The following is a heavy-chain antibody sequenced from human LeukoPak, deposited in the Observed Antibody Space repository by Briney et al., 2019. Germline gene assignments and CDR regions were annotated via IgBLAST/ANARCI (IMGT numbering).Heavy chain of an antibody. D-gene: IGHD4-23*01. CDR3: ARVSLNSYGGVFYFDY. CDR2: IYYSGST. V-gene: IGHV4-59*08. J-gene: IGHJ4*02. CDR1: GGSISSYY. Sequence: PSETLSLTCTVSGGSISSYYWSWIRQPPGKGLVWIGYIYYSGSTNYNPSLKSRVTISVDTSKNQFALKLSSVTAADTAVYYCARVSLNSYGGVFYFDYWGQGTLVTVSS.